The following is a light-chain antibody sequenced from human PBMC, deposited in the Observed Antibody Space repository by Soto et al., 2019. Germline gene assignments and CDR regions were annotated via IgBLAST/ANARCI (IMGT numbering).Light chain of an antibody. CDR2: DVT. Sequence: QSALTQPRSVSGSPGQSVTISCTGTSSDVGGYNFVSWYQQRPGNAPKLIIYDVTKRPSGVPDRFSGSKSDNTASLTISGLLSEDEADYYCCSYAGTYTLGVFGTGTKLTVL. V-gene: IGLV2-11*01. CDR1: SSDVGGYNF. CDR3: CSYAGTYTLGV. J-gene: IGLJ1*01.